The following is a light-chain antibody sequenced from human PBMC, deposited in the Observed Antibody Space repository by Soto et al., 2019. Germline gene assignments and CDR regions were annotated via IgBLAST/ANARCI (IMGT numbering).Light chain of an antibody. J-gene: IGKJ4*01. CDR2: ATS. CDR3: QHYHSWPLT. V-gene: IGKV3D-15*01. CDR1: QRISRSY. Sequence: EIVLTQSPATLSLSPGESATLSCRASQRISRSYLAWYHQKPGQAPRLLIHATSTRATGVPARFSGSGSGTEFTLTINSLQSEDFAVYYCQHYHSWPLTFGGGTKVDIK.